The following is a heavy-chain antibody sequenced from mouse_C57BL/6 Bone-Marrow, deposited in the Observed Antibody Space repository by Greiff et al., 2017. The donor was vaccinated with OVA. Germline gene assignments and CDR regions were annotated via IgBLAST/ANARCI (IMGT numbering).Heavy chain of an antibody. D-gene: IGHD1-1*01. CDR1: GYSFTGYY. CDR3: DRRIYYYGSNAMDY. Sequence: VQLQQSGPELVKPGASVKISCKASGYSFTGYYMHWVKQSSEKSLEWIGEINPSTGGTSYNQKFKGKATLTVDKSSSTAYMQLKSLTSEDSAVYYYDRRIYYYGSNAMDYWGQGTSVTVSS. J-gene: IGHJ4*01. CDR2: INPSTGGT. V-gene: IGHV1-43*01.